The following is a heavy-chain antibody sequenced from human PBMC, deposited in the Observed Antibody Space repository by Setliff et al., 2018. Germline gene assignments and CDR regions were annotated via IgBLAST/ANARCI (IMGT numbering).Heavy chain of an antibody. Sequence: GGSLRLSCVASGFDFSRYWMHWVRQAPGKGLLWVSLIESDGSNPGYADSLRGRFTISRDNAKNMLYLQMNRLRAEDTAVYYCARGIAAAGSLDYWGPGTLVTVSS. V-gene: IGHV3-74*01. J-gene: IGHJ4*02. CDR1: GFDFSRYW. CDR2: IESDGSNP. CDR3: ARGIAAAGSLDY. D-gene: IGHD6-13*01.